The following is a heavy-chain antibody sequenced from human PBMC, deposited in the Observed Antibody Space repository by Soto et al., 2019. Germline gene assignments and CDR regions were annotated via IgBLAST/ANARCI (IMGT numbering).Heavy chain of an antibody. V-gene: IGHV3-23*01. CDR3: AKGHDIVLMVYAYFDY. CDR1: GFTFSSYA. Sequence: GGSLRLSCAASGFTFSSYAMSWARQAPGKGLEWVSAISGSGGSTYYADSVKGRFTISRDNSKNTLYLQMNSLRAEDTAVYYCAKGHDIVLMVYAYFDYWGQGTLVTVSS. J-gene: IGHJ4*02. D-gene: IGHD2-8*01. CDR2: ISGSGGST.